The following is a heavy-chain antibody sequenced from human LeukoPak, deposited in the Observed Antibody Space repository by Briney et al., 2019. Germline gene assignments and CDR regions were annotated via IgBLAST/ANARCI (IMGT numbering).Heavy chain of an antibody. CDR3: AKGYYGSGSYYAPIDP. CDR2: FTGGGTGT. Sequence: PGGSLRLSCAASGFTFSSYAMNWVRQAPGKGLEWVSTFTGGGTGTYYADSVKGRFTISRDNSKNTLYLQMNSLRAEDTAVYYCAKGYYGSGSYYAPIDPWGQGTLVTVSS. J-gene: IGHJ5*02. V-gene: IGHV3-23*01. CDR1: GFTFSSYA. D-gene: IGHD3-10*01.